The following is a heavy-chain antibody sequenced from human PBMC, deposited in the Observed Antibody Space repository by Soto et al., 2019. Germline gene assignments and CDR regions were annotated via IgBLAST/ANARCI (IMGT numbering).Heavy chain of an antibody. V-gene: IGHV4-61*01. CDR1: GGSISSGNYY. CDR3: ARVLDNFHWLDP. D-gene: IGHD1-1*01. Sequence: PSETLSLTCTVSGGSISSGNYYWSWIRQPPGKGLEWIGYIYYNVSTNYNPSLKSRVTISVDTSKNQVSLKLSSVTAADTGVYYCARVLDNFHWLDPWGQGTLVTVSS. J-gene: IGHJ5*02. CDR2: IYYNVST.